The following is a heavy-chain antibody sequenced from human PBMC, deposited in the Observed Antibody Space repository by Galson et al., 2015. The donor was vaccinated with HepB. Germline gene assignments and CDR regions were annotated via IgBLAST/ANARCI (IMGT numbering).Heavy chain of an antibody. D-gene: IGHD3-10*01. CDR1: GFTFSGYG. J-gene: IGHJ3*02. CDR2: ISSSSSYI. CDR3: ARDEGYGSSETDAFDM. V-gene: IGHV3-21*01. Sequence: SLRLSCAASGFTFSGYGMNWVRQAPGKGLEWVSCISSSSSYIYYAGSVKGRFTISRDNAKNSVYLQMSSLRAEDTAVYYCARDEGYGSSETDAFDMWGQGTMVTVSS.